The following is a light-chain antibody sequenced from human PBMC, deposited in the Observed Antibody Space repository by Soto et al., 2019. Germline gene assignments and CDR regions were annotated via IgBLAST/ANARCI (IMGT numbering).Light chain of an antibody. V-gene: IGKV3-20*01. Sequence: EIVLTQSPGTLSLSPGERATISCRASQSVSSSYLAWYQQKPGQAPRLLIYGASSRATGIPDRFSGSGSETDFTLTISRLEPEDFAVYYCQQYGSSPWTFGQGTKVEIK. CDR3: QQYGSSPWT. CDR2: GAS. J-gene: IGKJ1*01. CDR1: QSVSSSY.